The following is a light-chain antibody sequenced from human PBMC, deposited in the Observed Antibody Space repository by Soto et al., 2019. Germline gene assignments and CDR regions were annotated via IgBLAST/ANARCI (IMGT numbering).Light chain of an antibody. J-gene: IGKJ2*01. CDR2: AAS. Sequence: DIQLTQSPSFLSASVGDRVTITCRATQDINSYLAWYQQKPGKAPNLLIYAASTLQSGVPSRFSGSGSGTEYPLTISNLQPEDFATHYCQQLNTYPIYTFGQGTKLEI. V-gene: IGKV1-9*01. CDR1: QDINSY. CDR3: QQLNTYPIYT.